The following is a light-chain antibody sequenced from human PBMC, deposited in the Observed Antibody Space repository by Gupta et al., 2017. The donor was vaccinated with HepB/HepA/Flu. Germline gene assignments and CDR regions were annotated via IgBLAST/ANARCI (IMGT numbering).Light chain of an antibody. CDR2: GNT. J-gene: IGLJ3*02. V-gene: IGLV1-40*01. CDR3: QSYDSSLSVSV. Sequence: QSVLTQPPSVSGAPGQRVPISCTGSSSNIGAGYDVYWYQQLPGTAPKLLISGNTNRPSGVPDRFSGSKSGTSASLAITGLQAEDEADYYCQSYDSSLSVSVFGGGTKLTVL. CDR1: SSNIGAGYD.